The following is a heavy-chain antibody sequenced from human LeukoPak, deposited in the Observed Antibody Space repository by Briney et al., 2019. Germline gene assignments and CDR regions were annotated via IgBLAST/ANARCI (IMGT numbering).Heavy chain of an antibody. CDR1: VYTFTSYY. V-gene: IGHV1-46*01. J-gene: IGHJ5*02. CDR3: ARDPNIVVVPAANWFDP. Sequence: ASVKVSCKASVYTFTSYYMHWVRQAPGQGLEWMGIINPSGGSTSYAQKFQGRVTMTRDTSTSTVYMELSSLRSEDTAVYYCARDPNIVVVPAANWFDPWGQGTLVTVSS. CDR2: INPSGGST. D-gene: IGHD2-2*01.